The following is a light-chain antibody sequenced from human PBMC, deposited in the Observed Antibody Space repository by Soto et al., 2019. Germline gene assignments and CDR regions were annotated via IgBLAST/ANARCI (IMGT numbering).Light chain of an antibody. V-gene: IGLV2-23*01. J-gene: IGLJ7*01. Sequence: QSALTQPASVSGSPGQSITISCTGSDVGSYNLVSWYQQHPGKAPKLMIYEAYKRPSGFSNRFSGSKSGNTASLTISGLQAEDEADSYCSSSAGSGTLVFGGGTQLTVL. CDR1: SDVGSYNL. CDR2: EAY. CDR3: SSSAGSGTLV.